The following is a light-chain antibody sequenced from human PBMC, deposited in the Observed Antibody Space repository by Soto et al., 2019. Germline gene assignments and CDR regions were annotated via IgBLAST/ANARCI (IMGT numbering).Light chain of an antibody. Sequence: QSALTQPASVSGSPGQSITISCTGTSSDIGRYNYVSWYQQHPGKAPKLMIYSVRNQPSGVSIRFSGSKSGNTASLTISGLQAEDEADYYCSSLTSSSTWVFGGGTKLTVL. V-gene: IGLV2-14*01. CDR3: SSLTSSSTWV. J-gene: IGLJ3*02. CDR1: SSDIGRYNY. CDR2: SVR.